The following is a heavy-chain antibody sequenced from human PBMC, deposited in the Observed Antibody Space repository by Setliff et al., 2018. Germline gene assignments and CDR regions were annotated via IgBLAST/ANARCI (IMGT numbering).Heavy chain of an antibody. CDR1: GGSFSGYY. V-gene: IGHV4-34*10. CDR3: GRVDFTMIQGVVGH. D-gene: IGHD3-10*01. Sequence: PSETLSLTCAVYGGSFSGYYWGWTRQAPGKGMEWIGSVYYSGYTYSKPSLQSRVSMSVDASKNQFSLKLASVTAADTAVYYCGRVDFTMIQGVVGHWGQGTLVTVSS. CDR2: VYYSGYT. J-gene: IGHJ1*01.